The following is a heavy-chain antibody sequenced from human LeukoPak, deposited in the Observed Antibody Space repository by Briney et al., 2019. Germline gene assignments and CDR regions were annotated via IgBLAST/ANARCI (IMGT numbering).Heavy chain of an antibody. D-gene: IGHD1-20*01. Sequence: GGSLRLSCAASGFTFSSYGMHWVRQAPGKGLEWVAVISYDGSNKYYADSVKGRFTISRDNSKNTLYLQMNSLRPEDTAVYYCAKDITGTTPYWGQGTLVTVSS. J-gene: IGHJ4*02. CDR3: AKDITGTTPY. CDR1: GFTFSSYG. V-gene: IGHV3-30*18. CDR2: ISYDGSNK.